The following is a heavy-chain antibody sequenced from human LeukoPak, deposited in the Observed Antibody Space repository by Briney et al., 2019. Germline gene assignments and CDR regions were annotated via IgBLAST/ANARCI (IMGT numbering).Heavy chain of an antibody. CDR1: GGSISSSSYY. V-gene: IGHV4-39*07. CDR3: ARDLLGFGELFLGNFDY. Sequence: SETLSLTCTVSGGSISSSSYYWGWIRQPPGKGLEWIGSIYYSGSTYCNPSLKSRVTISVDTSKNQFSLKLSSVTAADTAVYYCARDLLGFGELFLGNFDYWGQGTLVTVSS. J-gene: IGHJ4*02. CDR2: IYYSGST. D-gene: IGHD3-10*01.